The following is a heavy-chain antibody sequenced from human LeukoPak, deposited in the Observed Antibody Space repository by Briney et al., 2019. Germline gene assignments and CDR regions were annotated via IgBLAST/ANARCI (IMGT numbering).Heavy chain of an antibody. CDR3: ARHTSGTMFSY. CDR1: GGSISGSSPY. Sequence: SDTLSLTCTVSGGSISGSSPYWGWIRQPPGKGLEWVGTISYSGTTFYSPSLGGRITISVDTSRKQCSLNLSSVTATDTAVYYCARHTSGTMFSYWGQGALVTVSS. D-gene: IGHD1-1*01. J-gene: IGHJ4*02. CDR2: ISYSGTT. V-gene: IGHV4-39*01.